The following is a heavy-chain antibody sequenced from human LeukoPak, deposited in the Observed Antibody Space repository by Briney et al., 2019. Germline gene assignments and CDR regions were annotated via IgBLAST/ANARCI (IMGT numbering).Heavy chain of an antibody. Sequence: ASVKVSCKASGDTFNNYNVNWVRQAPGQGLEWMGGITPIFGTANYAQKFQGRVTITAAESTSTAYLELRSLTSEDTAVYFCATERWLQYWGQGTMVTVSP. CDR2: ITPIFGTA. CDR1: GDTFNNYN. V-gene: IGHV1-69*13. CDR3: ATERWLQY. D-gene: IGHD5-24*01. J-gene: IGHJ3*01.